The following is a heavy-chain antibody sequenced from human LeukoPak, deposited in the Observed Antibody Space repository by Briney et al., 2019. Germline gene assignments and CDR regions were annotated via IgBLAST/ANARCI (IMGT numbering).Heavy chain of an antibody. CDR3: ARESPYYYGIDV. CDR1: GASISSGGYS. CDR2: IYHSGNN. J-gene: IGHJ6*02. V-gene: IGHV4-30-2*01. Sequence: SETLSLTCAVSGASISSGGYSWSWIRQPPGQGLEWIIYIYHSGNNYYNPSLKSGVCISVDRSKMQFSLNLSSVADADAAVYYCARESPYYYGIDVWGQGTTVTVSS.